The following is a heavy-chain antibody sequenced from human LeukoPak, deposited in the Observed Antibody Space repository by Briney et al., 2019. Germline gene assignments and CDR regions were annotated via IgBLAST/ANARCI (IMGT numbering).Heavy chain of an antibody. CDR2: IYPGDSDT. V-gene: IGHV5-51*01. D-gene: IGHD3-9*01. Sequence: GESLKISCKGSGCSFTSYWIGWVRQMPGKGLEWMGIIYPGDSDTRYSPSFQGQVTISADKSISTAYLQWSSLKASDTAMYYCARSTPTYYDILTGYPVNHFDYWGQGTLVTVSS. CDR1: GCSFTSYW. CDR3: ARSTPTYYDILTGYPVNHFDY. J-gene: IGHJ4*02.